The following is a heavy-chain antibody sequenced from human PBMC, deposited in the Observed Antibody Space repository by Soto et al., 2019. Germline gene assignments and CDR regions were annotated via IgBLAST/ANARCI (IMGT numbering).Heavy chain of an antibody. CDR3: VSDRGYGHASVPYS. D-gene: IGHD5-18*01. V-gene: IGHV3-30*03. CDR1: GFTFSSYG. CDR2: ISYDGGLQ. J-gene: IGHJ4*02. Sequence: QAKLVESRGGVVQPGRSLRLSCAASGFTFSSYGMHWVRQAPGTGLEWVAVISYDGGLQHYADSVKGRFTISRDNSKNMVLLQMNSLRAEDTAVYYCVSDRGYGHASVPYSWGQGTLVSVSS.